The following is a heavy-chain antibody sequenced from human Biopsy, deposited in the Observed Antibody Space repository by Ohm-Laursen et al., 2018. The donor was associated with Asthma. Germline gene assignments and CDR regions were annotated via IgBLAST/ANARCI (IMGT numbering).Heavy chain of an antibody. V-gene: IGHV1-3*04. CDR3: ARTYYDFLTGQVKNVFGV. CDR2: VNTGNGDT. D-gene: IGHD3-9*01. CDR1: GYNFISFA. J-gene: IGHJ3*01. Sequence: ASVKVSCKASGYNFISFAIHWVRQAPGQRLERMGWVNTGNGDTKYSQKFQGRVTITRDTSASTAYMELRSLRSEDTATYYCARTYYDFLTGQVKNVFGVWGQGTMVTVSS.